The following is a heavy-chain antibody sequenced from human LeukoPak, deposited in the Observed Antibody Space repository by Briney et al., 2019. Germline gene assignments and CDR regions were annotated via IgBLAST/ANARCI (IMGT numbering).Heavy chain of an antibody. D-gene: IGHD6-13*01. V-gene: IGHV4-34*01. CDR3: ARGSMAPYSSSWYRARGGMDV. Sequence: KPSETLSLTCAVYGGSFGGYYWSWIRQPPGKGLEWIGEINHSGSTNYNPSLKSRVTISVDTSKNQFSLKLSSVTAADTAVYYCARGSMAPYSSSWYRARGGMDVWGQGTTVTVSS. J-gene: IGHJ6*02. CDR1: GGSFGGYY. CDR2: INHSGST.